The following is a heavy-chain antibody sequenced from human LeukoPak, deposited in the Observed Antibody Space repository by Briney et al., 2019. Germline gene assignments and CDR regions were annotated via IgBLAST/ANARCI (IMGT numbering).Heavy chain of an antibody. V-gene: IGHV3-9*01. CDR1: GFTFDDYA. Sequence: GGSLRLSCAASGFTFDDYAMHWVRQAPGKGLEWVSGISWNSGSIGYADSVKGRFTISRDNAKNSLYLHMNSLRAEDTGLYYCAKGCGDYGYYGMDGWGQGTTVTVSS. CDR2: ISWNSGSI. J-gene: IGHJ6*02. CDR3: AKGCGDYGYYGMDG. D-gene: IGHD3-10*01.